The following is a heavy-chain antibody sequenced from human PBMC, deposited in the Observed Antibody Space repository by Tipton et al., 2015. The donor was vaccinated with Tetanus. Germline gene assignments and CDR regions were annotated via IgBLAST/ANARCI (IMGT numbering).Heavy chain of an antibody. D-gene: IGHD3-16*01. CDR1: GGSFSAYY. V-gene: IGHV4-34*01. Sequence: TLSLTCAVYGGSFSAYYWSWIRQSPGKGLEWIGEINHSGSTTYSPSFKSRVTISVDTPKNQFSLKLTSLTVADTAVYYCAGRLGLIRPIDPWGQGTQVIVSS. CDR2: INHSGST. J-gene: IGHJ5*02. CDR3: AGRLGLIRPIDP.